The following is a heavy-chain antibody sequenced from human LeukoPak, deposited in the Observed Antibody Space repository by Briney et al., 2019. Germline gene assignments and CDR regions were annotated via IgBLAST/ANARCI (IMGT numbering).Heavy chain of an antibody. Sequence: ASVKVSCKASGHTFGDHYMHWVRQAPGQGLEWMGWIKPNSGGTKYAQRFQGRDTMTRDTSISTAYMELRRLRSDDTAVYYCARVLLRTGIPEGFDPWGQGTLVTVSS. CDR1: GHTFGDHY. CDR2: IKPNSGGT. J-gene: IGHJ5*02. D-gene: IGHD1-14*01. V-gene: IGHV1-2*02. CDR3: ARVLLRTGIPEGFDP.